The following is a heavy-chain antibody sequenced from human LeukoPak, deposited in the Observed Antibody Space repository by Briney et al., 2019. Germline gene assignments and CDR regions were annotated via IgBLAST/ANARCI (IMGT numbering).Heavy chain of an antibody. Sequence: GGSLRLSCAASGFTVSSNYMGWVRQAPGKGLEWVTGIYSGGSTYYADSVKGRFTISRDNSKNTLYLQMNSLRAEDTAVYYCARERFRGGEGAFDIWGQGTMVTVSS. CDR3: ARERFRGGEGAFDI. CDR1: GFTVSSNY. CDR2: IYSGGST. J-gene: IGHJ3*02. V-gene: IGHV3-66*01. D-gene: IGHD3-16*01.